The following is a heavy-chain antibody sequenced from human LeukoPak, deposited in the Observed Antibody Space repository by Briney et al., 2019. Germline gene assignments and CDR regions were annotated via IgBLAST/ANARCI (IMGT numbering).Heavy chain of an antibody. V-gene: IGHV1-18*01. J-gene: IGHJ6*02. Sequence: ASVKVSCKASGYTFTSYAVSWVRQAPGQGLEWMGWISAYSGDTNYAQNFQGRVSMTTDTSTSTAYMELRSLRSDDTAVYYCARDPLSSSWSTYYYGLDVWGQGTTVTVSS. D-gene: IGHD6-13*01. CDR1: GYTFTSYA. CDR3: ARDPLSSSWSTYYYGLDV. CDR2: ISAYSGDT.